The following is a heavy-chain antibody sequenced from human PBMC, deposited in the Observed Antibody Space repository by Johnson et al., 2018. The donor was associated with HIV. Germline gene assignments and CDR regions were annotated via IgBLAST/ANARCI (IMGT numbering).Heavy chain of an antibody. CDR3: ARDHIAAALGAFDI. D-gene: IGHD6-13*01. V-gene: IGHV3-66*01. J-gene: IGHJ3*02. Sequence: EKLVESGGGVVKPGESLRLSCAASGFIVGTKYMSWVRQAPGKGLEWVSVIYSGGSTYYADSVKGRFTISRDNSKNTLYLQMNSLRAEDTAVYYCARDHIAAALGAFDIWGQGTMVTVSS. CDR1: GFIVGTKY. CDR2: IYSGGST.